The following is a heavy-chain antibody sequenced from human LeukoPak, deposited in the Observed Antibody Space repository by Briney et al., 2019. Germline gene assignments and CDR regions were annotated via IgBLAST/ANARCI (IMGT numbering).Heavy chain of an antibody. D-gene: IGHD3-9*01. CDR3: ARVEVMLALYYDNLTGYTTYDAFDI. CDR2: ISYDGSNK. CDR1: GFTFSSYA. V-gene: IGHV3-30-3*01. Sequence: QPGRSLRLSCAAAGFTFSSYAMHWVRQAAGKGLGWVAVISYDGSNKYYADTVKGRFTISRDNSKNTLYLQMSSLRAEDTAVYYCARVEVMLALYYDNLTGYTTYDAFDIWGQGTMVTVSS. J-gene: IGHJ3*02.